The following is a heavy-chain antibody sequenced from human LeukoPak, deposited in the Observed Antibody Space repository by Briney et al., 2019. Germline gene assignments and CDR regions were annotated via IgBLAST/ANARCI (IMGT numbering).Heavy chain of an antibody. Sequence: TGGSLILSCVASGFNFSKNDMHWVRQTTERGLEWVPAIGVGGDTYYADPVKGRFTISRENGKNSVYLQMNSLRAGDTAVYFCAKAFDYNGLRGEGGSFDCWGQGALVTVSS. CDR3: AKAFDYNGLRGEGGSFDC. D-gene: IGHD4-11*01. CDR1: GFNFSKND. J-gene: IGHJ4*02. CDR2: IGVGGDT. V-gene: IGHV3-13*01.